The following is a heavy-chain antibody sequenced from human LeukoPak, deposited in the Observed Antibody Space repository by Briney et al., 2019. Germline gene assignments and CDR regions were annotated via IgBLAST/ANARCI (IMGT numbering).Heavy chain of an antibody. CDR3: ARVKYSSSSLYYYYYYMDV. D-gene: IGHD6-6*01. J-gene: IGHJ6*03. CDR2: IYYSGST. CDR1: GGSISSYY. V-gene: IGHV4-59*01. Sequence: SETLSLTCTVSGGSISSYYWSWIRQPPGKGLEWIGYIYYSGSTNYNPSLKSRVTISVDTSKNQFSLKLSSVTAADTAVYYCARVKYSSSSLYYYYYYMDVWGKGTTVTVSS.